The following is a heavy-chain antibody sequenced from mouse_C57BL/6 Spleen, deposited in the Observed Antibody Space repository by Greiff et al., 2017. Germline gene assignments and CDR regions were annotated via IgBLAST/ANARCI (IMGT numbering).Heavy chain of an antibody. Sequence: QVQLQQPGAELVRPGTSVKLSCKASGYTFTSYWMHWVKQRPGQGLEWIGVIDPSDSSTNYNQKFKGKATLTVDTSSSTAYMQLSSLTSEDSAVYYCARRGLWEYFDYWGQGTTLTVSS. CDR2: IDPSDSST. V-gene: IGHV1-59*01. CDR1: GYTFTSYW. D-gene: IGHD1-1*02. CDR3: ARRGLWEYFDY. J-gene: IGHJ2*01.